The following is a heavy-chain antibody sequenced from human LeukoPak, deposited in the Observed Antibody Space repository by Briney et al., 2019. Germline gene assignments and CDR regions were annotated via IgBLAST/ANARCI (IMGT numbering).Heavy chain of an antibody. CDR2: IYYSGST. V-gene: IGHV4-59*01. Sequence: PPETLSLTCTVSGGSISSYYWSWIRQPPGKGLEWIGYIYYSGSTNYNPSLKSRVTISVDTSKNQFSLKLSSVTAADTAVYYCARAINCSGGSCYSYYYYMDVWGKGTTVTVSS. J-gene: IGHJ6*03. CDR3: ARAINCSGGSCYSYYYYMDV. D-gene: IGHD2-15*01. CDR1: GGSISSYY.